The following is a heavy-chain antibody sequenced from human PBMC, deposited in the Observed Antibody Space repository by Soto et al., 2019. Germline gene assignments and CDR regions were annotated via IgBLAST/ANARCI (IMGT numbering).Heavy chain of an antibody. D-gene: IGHD3-10*01. CDR2: ISAYNGNT. CDR1: GYTFTSYG. CDR3: ARVSPLFGEQNYYYPGMDF. Sequence: ASVKVSCKASGYTFTSYGISWVRQAPGQGLEWMGWISAYNGNTNYAQKLQGRVTMTTDTSTSTAYMELRSLRSDDTAVYYCARVSPLFGEQNYYYPGMDFWRKGTTVTVSS. V-gene: IGHV1-18*01. J-gene: IGHJ6*04.